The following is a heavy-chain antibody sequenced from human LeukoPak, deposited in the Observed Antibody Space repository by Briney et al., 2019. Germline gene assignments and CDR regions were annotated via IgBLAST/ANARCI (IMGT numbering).Heavy chain of an antibody. CDR2: IYSGGST. D-gene: IGHD3-22*01. Sequence: GGSLRLSCAASGFTVSTNYMSWVRQAPGRGPEWVSVIYSGGSTYYADSVKGRFTISRDNSKNTLYLQMNSLRAEDTAVYYCARVDYYDSNGYYRWGQGTLVTVSS. V-gene: IGHV3-53*01. CDR3: ARVDYYDSNGYYR. J-gene: IGHJ4*02. CDR1: GFTVSTNY.